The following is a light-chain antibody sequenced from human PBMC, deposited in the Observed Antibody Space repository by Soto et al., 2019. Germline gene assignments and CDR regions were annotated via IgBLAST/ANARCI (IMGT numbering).Light chain of an antibody. J-gene: IGKJ1*01. CDR3: HQYNNWWK. V-gene: IGKV3-15*01. CDR2: GAS. Sequence: EIVMTQSPATLSVSPGERATLSCRASQTVYNNLAWYQHKPGQYPRLLIYGASTRATGIPGRFSGSGSGTDLTHTISSLQSDGFAVYYSHQYNNWWKVAQGTKVGIK. CDR1: QTVYNN.